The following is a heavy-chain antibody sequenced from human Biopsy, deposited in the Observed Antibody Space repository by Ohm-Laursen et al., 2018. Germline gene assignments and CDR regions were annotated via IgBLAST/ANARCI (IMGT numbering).Heavy chain of an antibody. CDR2: INPDNGGT. CDR3: VRSRAGGATWGMDV. J-gene: IGHJ6*02. V-gene: IGHV1-2*02. D-gene: IGHD3-16*01. Sequence: GASVKASCKVSGYTFTGYYLHWVRQAPGQGLEWMGWINPDNGGTIHAQKFQGRVTVTRDTSISTAYVEVTSLRSDDTAVYYCVRSRAGGATWGMDVWGQGTTVTVSS. CDR1: GYTFTGYY.